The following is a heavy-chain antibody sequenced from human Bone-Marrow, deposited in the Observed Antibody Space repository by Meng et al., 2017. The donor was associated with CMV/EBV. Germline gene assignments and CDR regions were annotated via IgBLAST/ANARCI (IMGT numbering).Heavy chain of an antibody. CDR3: AQRIYIDSYYFDS. V-gene: IGHV4-39*07. J-gene: IGHJ4*02. D-gene: IGHD2/OR15-2a*01. CDR1: GGPISSNYY. CDR2: LYYNGDT. Sequence: HPPLQESGPGLLKPSATLSLTCTVSGGPISSNYYWGWIRQSPGKGLEWIGSLYYNGDTYYNPSLKSRVTLSVDTSKNQFSLKLNSVIAADTAVYYCAQRIYIDSYYFDSWGQGTLVTVSS.